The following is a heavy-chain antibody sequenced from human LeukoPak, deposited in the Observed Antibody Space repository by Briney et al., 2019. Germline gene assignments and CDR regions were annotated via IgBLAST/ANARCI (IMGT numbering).Heavy chain of an antibody. D-gene: IGHD1-1*01. CDR1: GFTFRSYA. Sequence: KAGGSLRLSCAASGFTFRSYAMSWIRQAPGKGLEWVSYISSSGSTIYYADSVKGRFTISGDNAKNSLYLQMNSLRAEDTAVYYCAREVHWNDVHWFDPWGQGTLVTVSS. CDR2: ISSSGSTI. CDR3: AREVHWNDVHWFDP. V-gene: IGHV3-11*01. J-gene: IGHJ5*02.